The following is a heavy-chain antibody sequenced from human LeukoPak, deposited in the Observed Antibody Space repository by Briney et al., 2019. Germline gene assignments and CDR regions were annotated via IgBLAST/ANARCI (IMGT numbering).Heavy chain of an antibody. CDR2: ISWNSGSI. V-gene: IGHV3-9*03. D-gene: IGHD3-22*01. CDR1: GFTFDDYA. J-gene: IGHJ4*02. Sequence: PGGSLRLSCAASGFTFDDYAMHWVRQALGKGLEWVSGISWNSGSIGYADSVKGRFTISRDNAKNSLYLQMNSLRAEDMALYYCAKSDYYDSSGYYYFDYWGQGTLVTVSS. CDR3: AKSDYYDSSGYYYFDY.